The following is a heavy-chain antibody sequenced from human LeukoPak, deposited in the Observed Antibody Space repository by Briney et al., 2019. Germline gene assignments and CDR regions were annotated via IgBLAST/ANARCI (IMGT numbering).Heavy chain of an antibody. D-gene: IGHD5-24*01. CDR3: ARAGEMATMGGGYFDL. J-gene: IGHJ2*01. CDR1: GGSISSSSYY. CDR2: INHSGST. Sequence: SETLSLTCTVSGGSISSSSYYWGWIRQPPGKGLEWIGEINHSGSTNYNPSLKSRVTISVDTSKNQFSLKLSSVTAADTAVYYCARAGEMATMGGGYFDLWGRGTLVTVSS. V-gene: IGHV4-39*07.